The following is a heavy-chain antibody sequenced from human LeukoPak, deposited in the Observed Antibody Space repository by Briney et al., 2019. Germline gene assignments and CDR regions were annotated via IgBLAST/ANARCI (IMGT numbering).Heavy chain of an antibody. J-gene: IGHJ5*02. CDR1: GFTLSTYW. CDR3: ARDIDYGGNSRWFDP. Sequence: GGSLRLSCAASGFTLSTYWMSWVRQAPGKGLEWVANIKRDGSEKYYVDSVKGRFTISRDNANNSLYLQMSSLRVEDTAVYYCARDIDYGGNSRWFDPWGQGTLVTVSS. D-gene: IGHD4-23*01. V-gene: IGHV3-7*01. CDR2: IKRDGSEK.